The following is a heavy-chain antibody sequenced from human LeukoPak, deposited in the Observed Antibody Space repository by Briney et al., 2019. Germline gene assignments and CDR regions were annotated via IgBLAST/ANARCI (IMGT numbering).Heavy chain of an antibody. CDR2: IYAGGNT. J-gene: IGHJ4*02. CDR3: ANGNRYYGFWSGYFDY. CDR1: GFTVSQSY. Sequence: GGSLRLSCAASGFTVSQSYMSWVRQAPGKGLEWVSIIYAGGNTYYADSVKGRFTISRDNSKNTLYLQMNSLRAEDTAVYYCANGNRYYGFWSGYFDYWGQGTLVTVSS. V-gene: IGHV3-53*05. D-gene: IGHD3-3*01.